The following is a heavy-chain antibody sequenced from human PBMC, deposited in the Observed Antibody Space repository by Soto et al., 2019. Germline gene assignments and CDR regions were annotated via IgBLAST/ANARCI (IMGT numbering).Heavy chain of an antibody. CDR3: ASLKFTYFDC. CDR1: GGSIRGYY. V-gene: IGHV4-4*07. J-gene: IGHJ4*02. Sequence: PSETLSLTCTVSGGSIRGYYWSWIRQPAGKGLEWIGRIYASGSTNYYPSLKSRVTMSLDTSKNQLSLKLSSMTAADTAVYYCASLKFTYFDCWGQGTMVTVSS. CDR2: IYASGST. D-gene: IGHD3-16*01.